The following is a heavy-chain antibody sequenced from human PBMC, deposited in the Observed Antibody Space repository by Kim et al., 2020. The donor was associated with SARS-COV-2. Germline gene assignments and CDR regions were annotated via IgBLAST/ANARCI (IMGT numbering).Heavy chain of an antibody. J-gene: IGHJ3*02. CDR2: IYYSGST. D-gene: IGHD6-6*01. CDR1: GCSISSGGYY. Sequence: SETLSLTCTVSGCSISSGGYYWSWIRQHPGKGLEWIGYIYYSGSTYYNPSLKSRVTISVDTSKNQFSLKLSSVTAADTAVYYCASVPILRIAAREKGEDAFDIWGQGTLGTVSS. CDR3: ASVPILRIAAREKGEDAFDI. V-gene: IGHV4-31*03.